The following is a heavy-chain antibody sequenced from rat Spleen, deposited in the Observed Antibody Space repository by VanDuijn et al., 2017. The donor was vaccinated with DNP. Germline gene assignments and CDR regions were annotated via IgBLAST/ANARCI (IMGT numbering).Heavy chain of an antibody. CDR1: GYSITSNY. Sequence: EVQLQESGPGLVKPSQSLSLTCSVTGYSITSNYWGWVRKFLGNKLEYIGHISFSGGTNYNPSLKSQISITRDTSKNQFFLHLDSVTTEDTATYYCARWVWYFDYWGQGVMVTVSS. J-gene: IGHJ2*01. V-gene: IGHV3-1*01. CDR2: ISFSGGT. CDR3: ARWVWYFDY.